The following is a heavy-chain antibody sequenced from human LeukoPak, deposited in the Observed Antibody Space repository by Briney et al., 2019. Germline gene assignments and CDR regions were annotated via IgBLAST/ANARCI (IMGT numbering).Heavy chain of an antibody. CDR2: ISSSSSYI. Sequence: PGGSLRLSCAASGFTFSSYSMNWVRQAPGKGLEWVSSISSSSSYIYYADSVKGRFTISRDNAKNSLYLQMNSLRAEATAVYYCARVAARPDLNLDYWGQGTLVTVSS. J-gene: IGHJ4*02. D-gene: IGHD6-6*01. V-gene: IGHV3-21*01. CDR1: GFTFSSYS. CDR3: ARVAARPDLNLDY.